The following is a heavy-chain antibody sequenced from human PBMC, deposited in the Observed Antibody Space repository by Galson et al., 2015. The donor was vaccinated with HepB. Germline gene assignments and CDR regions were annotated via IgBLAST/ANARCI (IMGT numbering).Heavy chain of an antibody. CDR1: GFTFSSYS. D-gene: IGHD6-19*01. V-gene: IGHV3-21*01. CDR2: ISSSSSYI. J-gene: IGHJ3*02. CDR3: ARVISSGWTRHDAFDI. Sequence: SLRLSCAASGFTFSSYSMNWVRQAPGKGLEWVSSISSSSSYIYYADSVKGRFTISRDNAKNSLYLQMNSLRAEDTAVYYCARVISSGWTRHDAFDIWGQGTMVTVSS.